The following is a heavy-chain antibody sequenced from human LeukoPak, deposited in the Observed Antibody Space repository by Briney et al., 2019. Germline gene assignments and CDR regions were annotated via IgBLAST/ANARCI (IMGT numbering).Heavy chain of an antibody. CDR3: ARGGVSNSWYRTPDY. Sequence: ASVKVSCKASGYTFTNYGLSWARQAPGQGLEWMGWISTYNGNTNYAQKFQGGVTMTTDTSTSTGYQEMRRLRSDDTAVYCCARGGVSNSWYRTPDYWGQGTLVAVSS. CDR1: GYTFTNYG. V-gene: IGHV1-18*01. J-gene: IGHJ4*02. CDR2: ISTYNGNT. D-gene: IGHD6-13*01.